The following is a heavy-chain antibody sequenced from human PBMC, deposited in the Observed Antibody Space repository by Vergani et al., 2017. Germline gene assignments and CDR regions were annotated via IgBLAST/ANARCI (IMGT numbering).Heavy chain of an antibody. V-gene: IGHV3-11*01. CDR3: AKAPYDSSGYFLFGY. CDR2: ISSSGSTI. Sequence: VQLVESGGGLVKPGGSLRLSCAASGFTFSDYYMSWIRQAPGKGLEWVSYISSSGSTIYYADSVKGRFTISRDNSKNTLYLQMNSLRAEDTAVYYCAKAPYDSSGYFLFGYWGQGTLVTVSS. CDR1: GFTFSDYY. D-gene: IGHD3-22*01. J-gene: IGHJ4*02.